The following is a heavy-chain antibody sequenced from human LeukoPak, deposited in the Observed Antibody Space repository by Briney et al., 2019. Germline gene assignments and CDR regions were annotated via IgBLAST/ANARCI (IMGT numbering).Heavy chain of an antibody. CDR1: GFTFSSYE. CDR2: ISSSGSTI. CDR3: ARSAYGSGSYSY. V-gene: IGHV3-48*03. J-gene: IGHJ4*02. D-gene: IGHD3-10*01. Sequence: PGGSLRLSCAASGFTFSSYEMNWVRQAPGKGLEWVSYISSSGSTIYYADSVKGRFAISRDNAKNSLYPQMNSLRAEDTAVYYCARSAYGSGSYSYWGQGTLVTVSS.